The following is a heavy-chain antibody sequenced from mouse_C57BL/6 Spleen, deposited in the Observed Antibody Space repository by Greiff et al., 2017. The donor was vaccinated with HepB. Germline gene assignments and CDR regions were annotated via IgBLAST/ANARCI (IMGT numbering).Heavy chain of an antibody. CDR2: IDPENGDT. CDR1: GFNIKDDY. V-gene: IGHV14-4*01. CDR3: TTPFNFDY. Sequence: EVQLQQSGAELVRPGASVKLSCTASGFNIKDDYMHWVKQRPEQGLEWIGWIDPENGDTEYASKFQGKATITANTSSNTAYLQLSSLTSEDTAVYYCTTPFNFDYWGQGTTLTVSS. J-gene: IGHJ2*01.